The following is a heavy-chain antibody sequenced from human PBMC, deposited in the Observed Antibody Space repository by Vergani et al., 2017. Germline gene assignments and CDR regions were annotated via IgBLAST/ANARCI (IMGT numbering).Heavy chain of an antibody. CDR3: ARGYCSSTSCYAVWFDP. CDR1: GYTFTSYY. Sequence: QVQLVQSGAEVKKPGASVKVSCKASGYTFTSYYMHWVRQAPGQGLEWMGIINPSGGSTSYAQKFQGRVTMTRDTSTSTVYMELSSLRSEDTAVYYCARGYCSSTSCYAVWFDPWGQGTLVTVSS. J-gene: IGHJ5*02. CDR2: INPSGGST. V-gene: IGHV1-46*03. D-gene: IGHD2-2*01.